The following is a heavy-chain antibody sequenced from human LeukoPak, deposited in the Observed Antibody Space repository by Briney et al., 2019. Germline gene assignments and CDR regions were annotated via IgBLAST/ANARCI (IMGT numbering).Heavy chain of an antibody. J-gene: IGHJ4*02. CDR3: AKDLSTTWSFDY. Sequence: PGGSLRLSCAASGFTFSNDAMHWVRQTPGKGLEWVAFISYDGTKKLYADSVKGRFTVSRDDSKNTLYLQMSSLRADDTAIFYCAKDLSTTWSFDYWGQGTLVTVSS. D-gene: IGHD1-26*01. CDR1: GFTFSNDA. CDR2: ISYDGTKK. V-gene: IGHV3-30*18.